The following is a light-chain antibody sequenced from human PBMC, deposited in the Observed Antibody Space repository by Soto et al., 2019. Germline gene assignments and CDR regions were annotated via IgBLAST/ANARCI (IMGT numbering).Light chain of an antibody. CDR1: QGISSY. Sequence: IPLTQSPSSLSASVGDRVTITCRASQGISSYLAWYQQKPGEAPKLLIYLASTLQTGVPSRFSGSGSGTDFTLTISSLQPEDFATYYCQQLNNYPRTFGQGTKVDIK. J-gene: IGKJ1*01. V-gene: IGKV1-9*01. CDR3: QQLNNYPRT. CDR2: LAS.